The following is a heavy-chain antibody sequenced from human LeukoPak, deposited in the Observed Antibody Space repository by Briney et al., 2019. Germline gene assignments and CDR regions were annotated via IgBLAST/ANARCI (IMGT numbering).Heavy chain of an antibody. CDR2: ICLGDSDT. CDR3: ALAVPKYFDP. D-gene: IGHD2-15*01. J-gene: IGHJ5*02. Sequence: GESLRISCKASGYTFTNYRIGWVRQMPGKGLEWMGIICLGDSDTRYSPSFQGQVTISADKSINTAYLQWSSLKASDTAMYYCALAVPKYFDPWGQGTLVTVSS. V-gene: IGHV5-51*01. CDR1: GYTFTNYR.